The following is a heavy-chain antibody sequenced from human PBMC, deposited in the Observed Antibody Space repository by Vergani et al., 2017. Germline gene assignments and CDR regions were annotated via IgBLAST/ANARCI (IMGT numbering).Heavy chain of an antibody. V-gene: IGHV1-46*03. D-gene: IGHD3-9*01. J-gene: IGHJ4*02. CDR1: GYTFSNYY. CDR3: ASRDYGILTGYRY. Sequence: QVQVVQSGAEVKKSGASVKVSCKTSGYTFSNYYMHWVRQAPGQGLEWMGIINPSGGHTNYAQKFQGRVTMTRDTSTSTVYMELSSLRSEETAIYYCASRDYGILTGYRYWGQGTLVTVSA. CDR2: INPSGGHT.